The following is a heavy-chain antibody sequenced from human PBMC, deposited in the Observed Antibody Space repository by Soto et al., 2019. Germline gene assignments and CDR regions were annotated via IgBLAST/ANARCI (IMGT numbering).Heavy chain of an antibody. CDR1: GFTFSSYA. Sequence: GGSLRLSCAASGFTFSSYAMSWVRQAPGKGLEWVSAISGSGGSTYYADSVKGRFTISRDKSKNTLYLQMNSLRAEDTAVYYCAKSYYDFWSGYYLVYFDYWGQGTLVTVSS. J-gene: IGHJ4*02. D-gene: IGHD3-3*01. CDR2: ISGSGGST. CDR3: AKSYYDFWSGYYLVYFDY. V-gene: IGHV3-23*01.